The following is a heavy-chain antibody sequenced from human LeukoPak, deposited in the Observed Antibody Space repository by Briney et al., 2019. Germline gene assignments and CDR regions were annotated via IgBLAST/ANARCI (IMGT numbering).Heavy chain of an antibody. CDR3: ATSVWGRHFDY. CDR2: IYFSGST. J-gene: IGHJ4*02. CDR1: GGSISSYY. V-gene: IGHV4-59*01. Sequence: SETLSLTCTVSGGSISSYYWTWIRQPPGKGLEWIGYIYFSGSTNYNPSLKNRVTFSVDTSKNQFSLNLSSVTAADTAVYYCATSVWGRHFDYWGQGTLVTVSS. D-gene: IGHD3-16*01.